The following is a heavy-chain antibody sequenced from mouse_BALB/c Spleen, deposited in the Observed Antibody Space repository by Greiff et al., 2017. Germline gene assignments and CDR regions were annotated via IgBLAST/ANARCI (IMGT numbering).Heavy chain of an antibody. D-gene: IGHD2-4*01. Sequence: EVHLVESGGGLVKPGGSLKLSCAASGFTFSSYAMSWVRQSPEKRLEWVAEISSGGSYTYYPDTVTGRFTISRDNAKNTLYLEMSSLRSEDTAMYYCARSMITTTGYAMDYWGQGTSVTVSS. CDR3: ARSMITTTGYAMDY. V-gene: IGHV5-9-4*01. CDR2: ISSGGSYT. J-gene: IGHJ4*01. CDR1: GFTFSSYA.